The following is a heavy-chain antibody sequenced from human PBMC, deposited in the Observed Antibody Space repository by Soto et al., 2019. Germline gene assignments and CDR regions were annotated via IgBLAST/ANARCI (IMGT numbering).Heavy chain of an antibody. CDR3: VRYYWPWFDS. CDR2: IFHSGIT. J-gene: IGHJ5*01. CDR1: GDSISSNNY. V-gene: IGHV4-4*02. D-gene: IGHD3-10*01. Sequence: SETLSLTCAVSGDSISSNNYWTWVRQFPGKGLEWIGEIFHSGITNYNPSLKSRVTISVDKSKNQFSLNLSSATAADTAVYYCVRYYWPWFDSWGQGTLVTVSS.